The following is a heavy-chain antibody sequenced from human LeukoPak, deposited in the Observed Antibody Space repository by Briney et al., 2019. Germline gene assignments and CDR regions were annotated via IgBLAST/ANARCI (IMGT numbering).Heavy chain of an antibody. J-gene: IGHJ4*02. D-gene: IGHD6-19*01. Sequence: GGSLRLSCAASGFTFRSYAMSWVRQAPGKGLEWVSSISGSGDRTFYADSVKGRFTISRDNSKNTLYLQMNSLRAEDTAVYYCAKASSFSSGWSHDYWGQGTLVTVSS. CDR2: ISGSGDRT. CDR1: GFTFRSYA. V-gene: IGHV3-23*01. CDR3: AKASSFSSGWSHDY.